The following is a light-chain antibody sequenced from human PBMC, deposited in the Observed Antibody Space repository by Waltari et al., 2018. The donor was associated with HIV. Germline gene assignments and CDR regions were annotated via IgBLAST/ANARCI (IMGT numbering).Light chain of an antibody. CDR3: QQYYSTWT. CDR1: QSVLYSSNNKNY. V-gene: IGKV4-1*01. Sequence: DIVMTQSPDSLAVSLGERATINCKSSQSVLYSSNNKNYLAWYQQKPGQPPKLLIYWASTRESGVPDRFSGSGSGTDFTLTISSLQAEDVAVYYCQQYYSTWTFG. J-gene: IGKJ1*01. CDR2: WAS.